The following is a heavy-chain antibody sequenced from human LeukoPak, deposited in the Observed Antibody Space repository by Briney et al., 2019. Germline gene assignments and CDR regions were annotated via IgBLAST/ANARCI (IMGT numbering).Heavy chain of an antibody. CDR3: ARDQKYSSSFDY. V-gene: IGHV3-21*01. D-gene: IGHD6-6*01. J-gene: IGHJ4*02. CDR2: ISSSSSYI. Sequence: GGSLGLSCAASGFTFSSYSMNGVRQAPGKGLEWVSSISSSSSYIYYADSVKGRFTISRDNAKNSLYLQMNSLRAEDTAVYYCARDQKYSSSFDYWGQGTLVTVSS. CDR1: GFTFSSYS.